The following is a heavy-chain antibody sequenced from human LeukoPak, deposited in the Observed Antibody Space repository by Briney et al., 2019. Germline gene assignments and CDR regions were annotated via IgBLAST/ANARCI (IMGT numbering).Heavy chain of an antibody. CDR1: GYSISSSSYY. V-gene: IGHV4-30-4*08. D-gene: IGHD2-2*01. J-gene: IGHJ3*02. Sequence: SETLSLTCTVSGYSISSSSYYWGWIRQPPGKGLEWIGYIYYSGSTYYNPSLKSRVTISVDTSKNQFSLKLSSVTAADTAVYYCAGYCSSTSCYGDAFDIWGQGTMVTVSS. CDR3: AGYCSSTSCYGDAFDI. CDR2: IYYSGST.